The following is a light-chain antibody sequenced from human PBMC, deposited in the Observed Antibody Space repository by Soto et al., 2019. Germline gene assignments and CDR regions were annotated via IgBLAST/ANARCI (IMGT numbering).Light chain of an antibody. CDR2: KAS. J-gene: IGKJ1*01. Sequence: IRMFQAPSPLSASVRDRVTITCRISQSISSWLAWYQQKPGKAPKLLIYKASSLESGVPSRFSGSGSGTEFTLTISSLQPDDFATYYCQQYSTYTPRTFGQGTKVDIK. V-gene: IGKV1-5*03. CDR3: QQYSTYTPRT. CDR1: QSISSW.